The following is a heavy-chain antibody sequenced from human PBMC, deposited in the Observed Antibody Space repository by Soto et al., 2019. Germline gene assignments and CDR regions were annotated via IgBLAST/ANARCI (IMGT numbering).Heavy chain of an antibody. CDR3: ARERLDISDYYSGPFDI. CDR2: VSYSGSY. Sequence: QVQLQETGPGLVKPSQTLALTCIVSGDSISSGNYYWSWIRQFPGKGLEWIGYVSYSGSYFYSPSLQSRVTISTDTSRNQFSLKLSSVTAADTAVFYCARERLDISDYYSGPFDIWGHGTMVTVSS. V-gene: IGHV4-31*03. CDR1: GDSISSGNYY. D-gene: IGHD3-22*01. J-gene: IGHJ3*02.